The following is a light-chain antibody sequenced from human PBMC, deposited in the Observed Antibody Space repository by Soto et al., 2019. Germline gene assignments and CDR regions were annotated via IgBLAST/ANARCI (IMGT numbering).Light chain of an antibody. V-gene: IGLV1-40*01. CDR1: SSNIGAGYD. J-gene: IGLJ2*01. CDR2: GNS. CDR3: QSYDSSLSGSKV. Sequence: VLTQPPSVSGAPGQRVTISCTGSSSNIGAGYDVHWYQQLPGTAPKLLIYGNSNRPSGVPDRFSGSKSGTSASLAITGLQAEDEADYYCQSYDSSLSGSKVFGGGTKLTVL.